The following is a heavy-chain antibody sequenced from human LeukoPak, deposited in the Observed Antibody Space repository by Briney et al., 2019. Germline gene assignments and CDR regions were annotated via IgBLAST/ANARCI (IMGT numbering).Heavy chain of an antibody. J-gene: IGHJ4*02. CDR3: ARDGAYYYDSSGSFDY. CDR1: GFTFSSYG. Sequence: GGSLRLSCAASGFTFSSYGMHWVRQAPGKGLEWVAVIWYDGSNKYYADSVKGRFTISRDNSKNTLYLQMNSLRAEDTAVYYCARDGAYYYDSSGSFDYWGQGTLVTVSS. V-gene: IGHV3-33*08. CDR2: IWYDGSNK. D-gene: IGHD3-22*01.